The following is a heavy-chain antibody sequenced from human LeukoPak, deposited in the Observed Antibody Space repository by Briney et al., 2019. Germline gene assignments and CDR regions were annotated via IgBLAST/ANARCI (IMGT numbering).Heavy chain of an antibody. CDR1: GYTFTSYD. Sequence: ASVKVSCKASGYTFTSYDINWVRQAPGQGLEWMGWMNPNSDNTGYAQKFQGRVTMTRNTSISTAYMELSSLRSEDTAVYYCARGTYYDFWSGYYTNNQFDYWGQGTLVTVSS. CDR2: MNPNSDNT. CDR3: ARGTYYDFWSGYYTNNQFDY. V-gene: IGHV1-8*01. D-gene: IGHD3-3*01. J-gene: IGHJ4*02.